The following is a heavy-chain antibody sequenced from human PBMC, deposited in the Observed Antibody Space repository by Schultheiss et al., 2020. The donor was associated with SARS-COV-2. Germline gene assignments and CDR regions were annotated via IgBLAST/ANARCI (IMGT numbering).Heavy chain of an antibody. D-gene: IGHD3-22*01. CDR2: IYYSGST. CDR3: ARGGDYYNDGSGYYYRLMGDEYFQH. V-gene: IGHV4-31*03. CDR1: GASISSGGYY. Sequence: SQTLSLTCTVSGASISSGGYYWSWIRQHPGKGLEWIGYIYYSGSTNYNPSLKSRVTISIDTSKNQFSLKLSSVTAADTAVYYCARGGDYYNDGSGYYYRLMGDEYFQHWGQGTLVTVSS. J-gene: IGHJ1*01.